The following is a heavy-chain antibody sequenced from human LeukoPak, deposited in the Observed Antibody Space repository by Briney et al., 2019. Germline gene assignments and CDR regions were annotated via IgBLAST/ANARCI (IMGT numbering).Heavy chain of an antibody. V-gene: IGHV3-7*01. J-gene: IGHJ4*02. CDR3: ARSDSIGSVDY. Sequence: GGSLRLSCAASGFAFSIYWMRWVRQAPGKGLECVANINHHGSDKWYVDSVKGRFTIARDNTDNSLSLQMNSLRVEDTAVYYCARSDSIGSVDYWGQGTLITVSS. CDR2: INHHGSDK. CDR1: GFAFSIYW. D-gene: IGHD2-21*01.